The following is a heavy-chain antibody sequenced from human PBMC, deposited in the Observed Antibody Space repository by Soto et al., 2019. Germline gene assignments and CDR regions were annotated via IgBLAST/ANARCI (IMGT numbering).Heavy chain of an antibody. J-gene: IGHJ6*03. D-gene: IGHD5-12*01. V-gene: IGHV4-31*03. CDR1: GGSISSGGYY. CDR2: IYYRGST. Sequence: QVQLQESGPGLVKPSQTLSLTCTVSGGSISSGGYYWSWIRQHPGKGLEWIGYIYYRGSTYYNPSLQSRVTMSVDTSENQFSLRPSSVTAADTAVYYCARKDSGYGDYMDVWGKGTTVTVAS. CDR3: ARKDSGYGDYMDV.